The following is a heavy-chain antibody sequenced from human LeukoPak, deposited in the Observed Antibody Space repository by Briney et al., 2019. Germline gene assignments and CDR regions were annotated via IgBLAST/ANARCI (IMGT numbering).Heavy chain of an antibody. CDR3: ARDSTPLDEAFDI. CDR1: GFTFSSYS. CDR2: ISSSSSYI. D-gene: IGHD2-2*01. Sequence: PGGSLRLSCAASGFTFSSYSMNWVRQAPGKGLEWVSSISSSSSYIYYADSVKGRFTISRDNAKNSLYLQMNSLRAEDTAVYYCARDSTPLDEAFDIWGQGTMVTVSS. V-gene: IGHV3-21*01. J-gene: IGHJ3*02.